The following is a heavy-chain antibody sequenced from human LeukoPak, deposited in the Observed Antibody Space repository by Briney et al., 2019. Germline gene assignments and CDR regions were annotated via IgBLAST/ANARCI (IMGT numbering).Heavy chain of an antibody. V-gene: IGHV1-69*05. J-gene: IGHJ5*02. CDR2: IIPIFGTA. Sequence: GASVKVSCKASGCTFSSYAISWVRQAPGQGLEWMGGIIPIFGTANYAQKFQGRVTITTDESTSTAYMELSSLRSEDTAVYYCAGLITGTNSSFDLWGQGTLVTVSS. CDR1: GCTFSSYA. D-gene: IGHD1-7*01. CDR3: AGLITGTNSSFDL.